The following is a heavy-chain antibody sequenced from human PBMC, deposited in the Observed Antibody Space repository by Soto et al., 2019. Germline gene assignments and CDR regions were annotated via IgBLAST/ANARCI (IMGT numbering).Heavy chain of an antibody. V-gene: IGHV3-64D*06. CDR2: ITSDGDST. J-gene: IGHJ4*01. CDR3: VKGNQLLRYYFEF. CDR1: GFTFSNYA. D-gene: IGHD2-15*01. Sequence: PGGSVRLSCSVSGFTFSNYAMHWVRQAPGKGLEYVSGITSDGDSTWHADSVKDRFTISRDNSKNTLFLQMSSLRVEDTAIYFCVKGNQLLRYYFEFWGLGTLVTV.